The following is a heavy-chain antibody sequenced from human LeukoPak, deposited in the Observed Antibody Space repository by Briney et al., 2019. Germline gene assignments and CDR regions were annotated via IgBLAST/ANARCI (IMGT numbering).Heavy chain of an antibody. CDR1: GFTFSSYA. J-gene: IGHJ4*02. Sequence: GGSLRLSCAASGFTFSSYAMGWVRQAPGKGLEWVSAIGGSDGRTHYADSVKGRFTISRDNSQSTSYLQMNRLTVEDTAVYYCARDALTGYLDHWGQGTLVTVSS. CDR3: ARDALTGYLDH. D-gene: IGHD3-10*01. CDR2: IGGSDGRT. V-gene: IGHV3-23*01.